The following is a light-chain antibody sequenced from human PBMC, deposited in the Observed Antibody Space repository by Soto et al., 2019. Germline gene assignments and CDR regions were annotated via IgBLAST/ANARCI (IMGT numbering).Light chain of an antibody. Sequence: QSALTQPASVSGSPGQSITNSCTGSSSDVGGYDYVSWYQRHPGKAPKMIIYDVSHRPSGVSNRFSGSKSGNTASLTVSGLQAEDEADYYCTSYTSSDTLLFGGGTKLTVL. V-gene: IGLV2-14*03. CDR3: TSYTSSDTLL. CDR2: DVS. J-gene: IGLJ2*01. CDR1: SSDVGGYDY.